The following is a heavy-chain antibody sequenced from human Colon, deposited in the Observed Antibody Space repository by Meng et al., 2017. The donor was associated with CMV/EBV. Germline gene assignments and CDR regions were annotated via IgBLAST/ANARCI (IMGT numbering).Heavy chain of an antibody. Sequence: GGSLRLSCEVSGLTFSSYWFSGVRQAPEKGLEWVANINPDESEKYYLDSVKGRFTIFRDNDKNSLYLQVNSLRVDDTAVYYCATDTARVRGYWGQGTLVTVSS. J-gene: IGHJ4*02. V-gene: IGHV3-7*04. CDR2: INPDESEK. D-gene: IGHD3-10*01. CDR1: GLTFSSYW. CDR3: ATDTARVRGY.